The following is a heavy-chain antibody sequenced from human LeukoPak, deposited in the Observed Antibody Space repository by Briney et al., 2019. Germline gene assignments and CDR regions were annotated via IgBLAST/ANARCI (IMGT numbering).Heavy chain of an antibody. CDR1: GYTFTGYY. D-gene: IGHD2-21*01. Sequence: ASVKVSCKASGYTFTGYYLHWVRQAPGQGLEWMGWINTNTGNPTYAQGFTGRFVFSLDTSVSTAYLQISSLKAEDTAVYYCARDLDSILWHLGPYGMDVWGQGTTVTVSS. CDR3: ARDLDSILWHLGPYGMDV. V-gene: IGHV7-4-1*02. CDR2: INTNTGNP. J-gene: IGHJ6*02.